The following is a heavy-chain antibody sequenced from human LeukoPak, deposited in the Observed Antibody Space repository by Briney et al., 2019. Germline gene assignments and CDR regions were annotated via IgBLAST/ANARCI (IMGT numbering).Heavy chain of an antibody. J-gene: IGHJ4*02. D-gene: IGHD1-1*01. CDR1: GFIYSAFD. CDR3: ASSMGFWNAEFTSITD. CDR2: IYSGGGGT. Sequence: PGGPLTLSCAASGFIYSAFDVIGLRDPRGRGLEWVSDIYSGGGGTYYADSVKGSFNISSDNSENTPFLQMYILRAEDTAVYFCASSMGFWNAEFTSITDWGQGTQVTVSS. V-gene: IGHV3-23*01.